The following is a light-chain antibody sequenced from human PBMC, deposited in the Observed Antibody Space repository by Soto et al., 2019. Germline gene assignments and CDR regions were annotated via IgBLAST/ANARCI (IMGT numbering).Light chain of an antibody. CDR3: SSYTSSSSYV. Sequence: QAASVSGSPGQSITISCTGTSSDVGGYNFVSWYQHHPGKAPKLMIYDVSNRPSGVSTRFSGSKSGNTASLTISGLQPEDEADYYCSSYTSSSSYVFGTGTKVTVL. V-gene: IGLV2-14*03. CDR1: SSDVGGYNF. CDR2: DVS. J-gene: IGLJ1*01.